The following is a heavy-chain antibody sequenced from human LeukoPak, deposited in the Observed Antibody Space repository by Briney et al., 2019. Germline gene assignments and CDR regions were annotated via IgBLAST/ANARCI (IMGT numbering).Heavy chain of an antibody. CDR2: IRYDGSNK. Sequence: GGSLRLSCAASVFTFSIYGIHWVREARGKALEWVVFIRYDGSNKYYADSVKGRFTISRDNSKNTLYLQMNSLRAEDTAVYYCAKVSADGDDYWGQGTLVTVSS. CDR1: VFTFSIYG. V-gene: IGHV3-30*02. CDR3: AKVSADGDDY. J-gene: IGHJ4*02. D-gene: IGHD4-17*01.